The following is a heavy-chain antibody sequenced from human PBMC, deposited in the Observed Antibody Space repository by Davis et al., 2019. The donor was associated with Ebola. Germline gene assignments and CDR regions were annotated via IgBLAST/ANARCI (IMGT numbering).Heavy chain of an antibody. V-gene: IGHV3-7*01. D-gene: IGHD4-23*01. CDR1: GFTLSTYC. CDR3: ARKGGGRVDL. CDR2: MKHSGLEHER. Sequence: GESLKISCPASGFTLSTYCMSWVRQAPGKGPERVANMKHSGLEHERFYVDSVRGRFTVSRDNENSVLFLQMNGLRAEDTGVYYCARKGGGRVDLWGQGTRVVVSS. J-gene: IGHJ1*01.